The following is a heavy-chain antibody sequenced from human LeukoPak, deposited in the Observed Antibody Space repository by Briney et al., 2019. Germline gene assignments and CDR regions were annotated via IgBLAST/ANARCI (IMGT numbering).Heavy chain of an antibody. CDR3: AREKPADYGSGSYDLQYYYFGMDV. CDR1: EFTLSNYW. CDR2: INNDGSST. J-gene: IGHJ6*02. Sequence: GGSLRLSCAASEFTLSNYWMHWVRQSPGKGLVWVSRINNDGSSTSYADSVKGRFTVSRDNAKSTVYLQMISLGDEDTAVYYCAREKPADYGSGSYDLQYYYFGMDVWGQGTTVTVSS. V-gene: IGHV3-74*01. D-gene: IGHD3-10*01.